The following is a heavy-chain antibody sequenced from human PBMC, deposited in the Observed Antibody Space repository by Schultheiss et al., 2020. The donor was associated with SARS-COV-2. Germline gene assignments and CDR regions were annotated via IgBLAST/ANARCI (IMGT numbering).Heavy chain of an antibody. Sequence: TLSLTCTVSGGSISSYYWNWIRQPPGKALEWLALIYWDDDKRYSPSLKSRLTITKDTSKNQVVLTMTNMDPVDTATYYCAHSVGYSSSFSFDYWGQGTLVTVSS. CDR3: AHSVGYSSSFSFDY. CDR1: GGSISSYYW. CDR2: IYWDDDK. J-gene: IGHJ4*02. D-gene: IGHD6-13*01. V-gene: IGHV2-5*08.